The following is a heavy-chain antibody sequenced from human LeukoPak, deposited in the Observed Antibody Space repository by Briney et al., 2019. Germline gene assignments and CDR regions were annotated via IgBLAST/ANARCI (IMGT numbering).Heavy chain of an antibody. D-gene: IGHD3-22*01. CDR3: ARDSSGYYYYFDY. CDR2: IFYTGST. Sequence: SETLSLTCTVSGASISSYQWSWIRQPPGKGLEWIGFIFYTGSTNYNPSLKSRVTISVDTSKDKFSLKLSSVTAADTAVYYCARDSSGYYYYFDYWGQGTLVTVSS. CDR1: GASISSYQ. J-gene: IGHJ4*02. V-gene: IGHV4-59*01.